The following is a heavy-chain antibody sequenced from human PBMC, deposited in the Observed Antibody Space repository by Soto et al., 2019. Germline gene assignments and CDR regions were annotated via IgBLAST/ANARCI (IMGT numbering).Heavy chain of an antibody. Sequence: EVQLVESGGGLVQPGGSLRLSCAASGFTFSGYGMNWVRQAPGRGRGGVSYFSSSSSTIYYADSVKGGFTISRDNAKNSLYLQMNSLRDEDTAVYYCAREGWLLIAARWGYYYGMDVWGQGTTVTVSS. D-gene: IGHD6-6*01. CDR2: FSSSSSTI. CDR3: AREGWLLIAARWGYYYGMDV. J-gene: IGHJ6*02. CDR1: GFTFSGYG. V-gene: IGHV3-48*02.